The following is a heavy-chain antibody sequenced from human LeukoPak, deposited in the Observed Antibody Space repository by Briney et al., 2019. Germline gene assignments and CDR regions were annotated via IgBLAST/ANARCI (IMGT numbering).Heavy chain of an antibody. D-gene: IGHD3-22*01. CDR1: GYIFTSYY. CDR3: ARTYYYDSSGYSTALDAFDI. J-gene: IGHJ3*02. V-gene: IGHV1-46*01. Sequence: GASVKVSCKASGYIFTSYYMHWVRQAPGQGLKWMGIINPSGGSTSYAQKFQGRVTMTRDMSTSTVYMELSSLRSEDTAVYYCARTYYYDSSGYSTALDAFDIWGQGTMVTVSS. CDR2: INPSGGST.